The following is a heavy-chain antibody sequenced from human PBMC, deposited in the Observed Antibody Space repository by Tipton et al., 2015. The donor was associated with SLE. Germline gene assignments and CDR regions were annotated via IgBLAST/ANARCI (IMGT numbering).Heavy chain of an antibody. CDR3: ARYIVVVRYFDY. CDR2: INHSGST. D-gene: IGHD2-21*01. CDR1: GGSFSSYY. Sequence: TLSLTCAVYGGSFSSYYWSWIRQPPGKGLEWIGEINHSGSTNYNPSLKSRVTISVDTSKNQFSLKLSSVTAADTAVYYCARYIVVVRYFDYRGQGTLVAVSS. J-gene: IGHJ4*02. V-gene: IGHV4-34*01.